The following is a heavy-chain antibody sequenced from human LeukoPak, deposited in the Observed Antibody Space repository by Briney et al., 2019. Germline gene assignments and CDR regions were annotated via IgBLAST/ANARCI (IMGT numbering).Heavy chain of an antibody. CDR3: ARVSDSSGYPAFDI. CDR1: GGSISHGDYY. V-gene: IGHV4-30-4*08. Sequence: SQTLSLTCTVSGGSISHGDYYWSWIRQPPGKGLGWIGYIYYSGSTYYNPSLKSRVTISVDTSKNQFSLKLSSVTAADTAVYYCARVSDSSGYPAFDIWGQGTMVTVSS. D-gene: IGHD3-22*01. CDR2: IYYSGST. J-gene: IGHJ3*02.